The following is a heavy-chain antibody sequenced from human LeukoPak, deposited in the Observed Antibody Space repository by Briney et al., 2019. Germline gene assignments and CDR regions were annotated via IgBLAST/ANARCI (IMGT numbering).Heavy chain of an antibody. Sequence: SVTLSLTCTVSGGSISSSSYYWGWIRQPPGKGLEWIGSIYYSGSTYYNPSLKSRVTISVDTSKNQFSLKLGSVTAADTAVYYCAREGRITMVRGVGTFDIWGQGTMVTVSS. J-gene: IGHJ3*02. D-gene: IGHD3-10*01. CDR3: AREGRITMVRGVGTFDI. V-gene: IGHV4-39*01. CDR1: GGSISSSSYY. CDR2: IYYSGST.